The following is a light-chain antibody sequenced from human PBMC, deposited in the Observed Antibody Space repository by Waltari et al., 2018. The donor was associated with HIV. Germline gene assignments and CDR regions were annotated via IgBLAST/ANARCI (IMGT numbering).Light chain of an antibody. CDR3: QQYNNWPLT. Sequence: EIVMTQSPATLSASPGERATLPCRASQSVSSSLAWYQQKPGHAPRLLIYGASTRATGIPARFSGSGSGTEFTLTICSLQSEDFAVYYCQQYNNWPLTFGQGTRLEIK. CDR1: QSVSSS. CDR2: GAS. J-gene: IGKJ5*01. V-gene: IGKV3-15*01.